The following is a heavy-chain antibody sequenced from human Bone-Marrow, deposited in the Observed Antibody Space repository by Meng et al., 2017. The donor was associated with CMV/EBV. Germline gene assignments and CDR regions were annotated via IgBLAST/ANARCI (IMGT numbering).Heavy chain of an antibody. V-gene: IGHV3-15*05. CDR2: IKSKTDGGTT. CDR3: STGGYSRGWDC. D-gene: IGHD6-19*01. J-gene: IGHJ4*02. CDR1: GFTFSDAR. Sequence: GESLKISCAASGFTFSDARMNWVRQAPGKGLEWVGRIKSKTDGGTTDYAASVKGRFTISRDDSKNTLSLQMNSLKTEDTAVYFCSTGGYSRGWDCWGQGTLVTVSS.